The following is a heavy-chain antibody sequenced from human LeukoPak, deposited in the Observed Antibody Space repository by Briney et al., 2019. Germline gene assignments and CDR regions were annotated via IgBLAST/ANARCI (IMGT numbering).Heavy chain of an antibody. CDR3: AKPLWFGELTSTSFDY. Sequence: GGSLRLSCAASGFTFSSYAMSWVRQAPGKGLERVSAISGSGGSTYYADSVKGRFTISRDNSKNTLYLQMNSLRAEDTAVYYCAKPLWFGELTSTSFDYWGQGTLVTVSS. J-gene: IGHJ4*02. D-gene: IGHD3-10*01. CDR2: ISGSGGST. CDR1: GFTFSSYA. V-gene: IGHV3-23*01.